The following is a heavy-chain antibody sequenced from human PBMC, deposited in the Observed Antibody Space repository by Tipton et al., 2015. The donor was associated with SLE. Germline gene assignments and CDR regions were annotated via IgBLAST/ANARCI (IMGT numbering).Heavy chain of an antibody. J-gene: IGHJ4*02. CDR1: GGSISSYY. V-gene: IGHV4-59*01. D-gene: IGHD3-10*01. CDR3: AAMGFGELQYYFDY. CDR2: IYYSGST. Sequence: TLSLTCTVSGGSISSYYWSWIRQPPGKGLEWIGYIYYSGSTNYNPSLKSRVTISVDTSKNQFSLKLSSVTAADTAVYYCAAMGFGELQYYFDYWGQGTLVTVSS.